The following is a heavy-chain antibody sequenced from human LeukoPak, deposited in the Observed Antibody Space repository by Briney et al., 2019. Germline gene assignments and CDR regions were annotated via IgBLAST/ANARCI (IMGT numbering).Heavy chain of an antibody. V-gene: IGHV4-39*07. CDR1: GGSISSSSYY. D-gene: IGHD4-17*01. J-gene: IGHJ4*02. Sequence: SETLSLTCTVSGGSISSSSYYWGWIRQPPGKGLEWIGSIYYSGSTYYNPSLKSRVTISVDTPKNQFSLKLSSVTAADTAVYYCARCLRTGAYGRGFFDYWGQGTLVTVSS. CDR3: ARCLRTGAYGRGFFDY. CDR2: IYYSGST.